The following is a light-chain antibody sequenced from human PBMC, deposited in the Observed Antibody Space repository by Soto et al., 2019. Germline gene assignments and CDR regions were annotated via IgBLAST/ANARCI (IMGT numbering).Light chain of an antibody. CDR3: QQYNNWPRT. V-gene: IGKV3-15*01. Sequence: EIVMKQSPATLSVSPGGRTTLSCRARQSVSSNLAWYQQKPGQAPRLLIYGASTRATGIPARFSGSGSGTEFTLTISSLQSEDFAVYYCQQYNNWPRTFGQGTKVDIK. CDR1: QSVSSN. CDR2: GAS. J-gene: IGKJ1*01.